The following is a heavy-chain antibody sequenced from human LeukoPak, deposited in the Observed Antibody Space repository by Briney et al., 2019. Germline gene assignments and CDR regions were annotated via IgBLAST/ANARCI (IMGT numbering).Heavy chain of an antibody. Sequence: PGGSLRLSCAASGFSLSTYSLNWVRQTPGKGLEWLSYISVSGTIHYADSVKGRFTISRDNGRNSVSLQMNRLRAGDTGVYFCATAPHGASDYIDAWGRGTTVSVSS. CDR3: ATAPHGASDYIDA. CDR2: ISVSGTI. V-gene: IGHV3-48*01. J-gene: IGHJ6*03. CDR1: GFSLSTYS. D-gene: IGHD3-16*01.